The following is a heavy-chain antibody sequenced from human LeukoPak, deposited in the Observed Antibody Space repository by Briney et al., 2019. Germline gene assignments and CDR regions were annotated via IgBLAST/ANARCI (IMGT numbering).Heavy chain of an antibody. V-gene: IGHV3-23*01. CDR3: AKDLELTYYGSGSYFDY. CDR2: ISGSGGST. CDR1: GFTFSSYA. J-gene: IGHJ4*02. D-gene: IGHD3-10*01. Sequence: GGSLTLSCAASGFTFSSYAMSWVRQAPGKGLEWVSTISGSGGSTYYADSVRGRFTISRDNSKNTLYLQMNSLRAEDTAVYYCAKDLELTYYGSGSYFDYWGQGTLVTVSS.